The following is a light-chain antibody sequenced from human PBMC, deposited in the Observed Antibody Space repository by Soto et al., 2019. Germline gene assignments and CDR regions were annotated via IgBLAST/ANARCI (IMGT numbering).Light chain of an antibody. J-gene: IGLJ1*01. Sequence: QSALTQPPSASESPGQSVTISCTGTSSHIGAYDYVSWYQQHPGKAPKLLIYEVSKRPSGVPDRFSGSKSGNTASLTVSGLQAEDEADYCRTSYRGTSNFNVFGPGTKLTVL. CDR1: SSHIGAYDY. CDR2: EVS. V-gene: IGLV2-8*01. CDR3: TSYRGTSNFNV.